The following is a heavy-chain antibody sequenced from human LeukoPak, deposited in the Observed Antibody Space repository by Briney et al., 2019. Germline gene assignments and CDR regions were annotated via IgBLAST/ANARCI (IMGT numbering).Heavy chain of an antibody. CDR2: IYYSGST. J-gene: IGHJ5*02. CDR1: GGSISSGDYS. V-gene: IGHV4-30-4*07. CDR3: ARGGNYWPQWWFNP. D-gene: IGHD1-26*01. Sequence: PSETLSLTCAVSGGSISSGDYSWSWIRQPPGKGLEWIGNIYYSGSTYYNPSLKSRVNISVDTSKNQFSLKLTSVTAADTAVYYCARGGNYWPQWWFNPWGRGTLVSVSS.